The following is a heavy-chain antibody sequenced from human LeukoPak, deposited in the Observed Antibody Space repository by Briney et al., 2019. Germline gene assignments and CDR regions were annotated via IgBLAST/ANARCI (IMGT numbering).Heavy chain of an antibody. CDR1: GFTFSNAW. J-gene: IGHJ4*02. V-gene: IGHV3-15*01. D-gene: IGHD3-10*01. Sequence: GGSLRLSCAASGFTFSNAWMNWVRQAPGKGLEWVGRIKAKTEGGTTDYAAPVKGRFTISRDDSKNTVYLQMNSLKTEDTAVYYCASYGSGSHDYWGQGSLVTVSS. CDR3: ASYGSGSHDY. CDR2: IKAKTEGGTT.